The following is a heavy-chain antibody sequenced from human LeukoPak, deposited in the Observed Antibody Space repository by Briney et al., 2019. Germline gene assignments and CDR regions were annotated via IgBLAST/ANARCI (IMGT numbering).Heavy chain of an antibody. CDR1: RFTFSTYA. J-gene: IGHJ4*02. D-gene: IGHD2-2*01. CDR3: ARSQRNDQQVVQRIDS. CDR2: ISGSGDTT. V-gene: IGHV3-23*01. Sequence: GGSLRLSCTASRFTFSTYAMSWVRQAPGKGLEGVASISGSGDTTYYTGSVKGRFTISRDNSKNALYLQMSSLRAEDTAVYYCARSQRNDQQVVQRIDSRGQGTLVTVSS.